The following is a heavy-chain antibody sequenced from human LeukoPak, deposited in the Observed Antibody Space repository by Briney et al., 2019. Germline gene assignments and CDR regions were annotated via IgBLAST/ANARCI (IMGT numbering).Heavy chain of an antibody. V-gene: IGHV1-69*13. D-gene: IGHD6-25*01. J-gene: IGHJ5*02. CDR1: GGTFSSYA. CDR2: IIPIFGTA. Sequence: ASVKVSCKASGGTFSSYAISWVRQAPGQGLEWMGGIIPIFGTANYAQKFQGRVTITADESTSTAYMELSSLRSEDTAVYHCARDLSRRLDPWGQGTLVTVSS. CDR3: ARDLSRRLDP.